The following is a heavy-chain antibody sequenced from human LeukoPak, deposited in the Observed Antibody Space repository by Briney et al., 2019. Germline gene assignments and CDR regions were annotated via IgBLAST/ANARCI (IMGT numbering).Heavy chain of an antibody. V-gene: IGHV4-39*01. CDR1: GDSITSSNYY. J-gene: IGHJ4*02. CDR2: IYYRGGT. D-gene: IGHD3-9*01. Sequence: PSETLSLTCTVSGDSITSSNYYWAWIRQPPGKGLEWIRSIYYRGGTYYNPSLKSRVTISVDTSKDQFSLRLTSVTAADTAVFYCARMVLRYFDWSYHGYNFDYWGQGARVTVSS. CDR3: ARMVLRYFDWSYHGYNFDY.